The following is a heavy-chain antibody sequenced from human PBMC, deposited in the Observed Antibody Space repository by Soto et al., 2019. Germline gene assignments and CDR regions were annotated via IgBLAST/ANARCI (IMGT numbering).Heavy chain of an antibody. D-gene: IGHD4-4*01. CDR3: ARERNSESWIYHYYGMDV. V-gene: IGHV3-11*01. CDR1: GFTFSDYY. Sequence: QVQLVESGGGLVKPGGSLRLSCAASGFTFSDYYMSWIRQAPGKGLEWVSYISSSGSTIYYADSVKGRFTISRDNAKNSLYLQMNSLRAEDPVVYYCARERNSESWIYHYYGMDVWGQGTTVTVSS. CDR2: ISSSGSTI. J-gene: IGHJ6*02.